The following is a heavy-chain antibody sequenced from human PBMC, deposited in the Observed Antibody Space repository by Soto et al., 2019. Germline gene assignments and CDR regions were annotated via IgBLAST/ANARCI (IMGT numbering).Heavy chain of an antibody. CDR3: ARGSGIAAYNWFDP. CDR2: IYYSGST. J-gene: IGHJ5*02. D-gene: IGHD6-13*01. V-gene: IGHV4-39*01. CDR1: GGSISSSSYY. Sequence: SETLSLTCTVSGGSISSSSYYWGWIRQPPGKGLEWIGSIYYSGSTYYNPSLKSRVTISVDTSKNQFSLKLSSVTAADTAVYYCARGSGIAAYNWFDPWGQGTLVTVSS.